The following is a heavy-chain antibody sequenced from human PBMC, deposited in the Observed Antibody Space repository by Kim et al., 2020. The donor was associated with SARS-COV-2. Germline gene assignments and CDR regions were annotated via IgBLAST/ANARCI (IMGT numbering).Heavy chain of an antibody. CDR2: IYPGDSDT. D-gene: IGHD3-3*01. V-gene: IGHV5-51*01. J-gene: IGHJ5*02. Sequence: GESLKISCKGSGYSFTSYWIGWVRQMPGKGLEWMGIIYPGDSDTRYSPSFQGQVTISADKSISTAYLQWSSLKASDTAMYYCARQQARAIFGVAANWFDPWGQGTLVTVSS. CDR3: ARQQARAIFGVAANWFDP. CDR1: GYSFTSYW.